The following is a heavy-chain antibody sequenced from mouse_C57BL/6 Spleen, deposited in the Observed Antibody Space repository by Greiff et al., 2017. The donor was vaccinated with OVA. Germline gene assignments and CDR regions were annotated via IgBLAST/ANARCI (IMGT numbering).Heavy chain of an antibody. J-gene: IGHJ3*01. V-gene: IGHV1-85*01. CDR2: IYPRDGST. CDR3: ARSTGTGGFAY. D-gene: IGHD4-1*01. Sequence: QVQLKESGPELVKPGASVKLSCKASGYTFTSYDINWVKQRPGQGLEWIGWIYPRDGSTKYYEKFKGKAPLTVDTSSRTAYMERNSLTSEDSAVYFCARSTGTGGFAYWGQGTLVTVSA. CDR1: GYTFTSYD.